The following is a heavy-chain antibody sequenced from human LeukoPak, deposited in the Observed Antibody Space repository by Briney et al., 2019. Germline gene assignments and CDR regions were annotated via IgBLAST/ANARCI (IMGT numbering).Heavy chain of an antibody. CDR2: IYYSGST. CDR3: ARHLYSGSYHDAFDI. J-gene: IGHJ3*02. D-gene: IGHD1-26*01. CDR1: GGSINSYY. Sequence: SETLSLTCTVSGGSINSYYWSWIRQPPGKGLEWIGYIYYSGSTNYNPSLKSRVTISVDTSKNQFSLKLSSVTAADTAVYYCARHLYSGSYHDAFDIWGQGTMVTVSS. V-gene: IGHV4-59*08.